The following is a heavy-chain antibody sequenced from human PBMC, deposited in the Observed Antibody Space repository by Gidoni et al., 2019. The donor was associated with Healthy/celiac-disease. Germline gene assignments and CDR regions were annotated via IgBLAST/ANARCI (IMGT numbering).Heavy chain of an antibody. Sequence: EVQLVESGGGLVKPGGSLRLSCAASGFTFSSYSMNWVRQAPGKGLEWVSSISSSSSYIYYADSVKGRFTISRDNAKNSLYLQMNSLRAEDTAVYYCARGLVGFGESYYYYGMDVWGQGTTVTVSS. CDR3: ARGLVGFGESYYYYGMDV. V-gene: IGHV3-21*01. J-gene: IGHJ6*02. D-gene: IGHD3-10*01. CDR2: ISSSSSYI. CDR1: GFTFSSYS.